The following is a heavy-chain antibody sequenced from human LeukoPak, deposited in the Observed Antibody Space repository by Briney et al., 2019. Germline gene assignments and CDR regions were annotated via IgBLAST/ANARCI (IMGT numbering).Heavy chain of an antibody. CDR2: IYYNGST. CDR1: GGSINSGGHY. V-gene: IGHV4-31*03. J-gene: IGHJ4*02. D-gene: IGHD6-19*01. Sequence: PSETLSLTCTVSGGSINSGGHYWSWIRQHPGKGLEWIGYIYYNGSTYYNPSLKSRVTISVDMSKNQFSLKLSSVTAADTAVYYCARGGGSIAVALFDYWGQGTLVTVSS. CDR3: ARGGGSIAVALFDY.